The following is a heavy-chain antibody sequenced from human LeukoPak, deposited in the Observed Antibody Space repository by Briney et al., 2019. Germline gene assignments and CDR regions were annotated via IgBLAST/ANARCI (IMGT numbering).Heavy chain of an antibody. CDR1: GGSFSGYY. D-gene: IGHD1-14*01. J-gene: IGHJ4*02. CDR3: ASASNRYIFDY. CDR2: INHSGST. Sequence: SETLSLTCAVYGGSFSGYYWSWIRQPPGKGLEWIGEINHSGSTNYNPSLKSRVTISVDTSKNQFSLKLSSVTAADTAVYYCASASNRYIFDYWGRGTLVTVSS. V-gene: IGHV4-34*01.